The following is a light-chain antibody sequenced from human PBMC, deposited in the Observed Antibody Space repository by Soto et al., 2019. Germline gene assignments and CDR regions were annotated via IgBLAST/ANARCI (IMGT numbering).Light chain of an antibody. CDR1: QSVSSN. CDR3: QQYNNWPPWT. J-gene: IGKJ1*01. Sequence: EIVMTQSPSILSVSPGERATLSCWASQSVSSNLAWYQQKPGQAPRLLIYGASTRATGIPARFSGSGSGTEFTLTISSLQSEEFAVYFCQQYNNWPPWTFGQGTKVEIE. V-gene: IGKV3-15*01. CDR2: GAS.